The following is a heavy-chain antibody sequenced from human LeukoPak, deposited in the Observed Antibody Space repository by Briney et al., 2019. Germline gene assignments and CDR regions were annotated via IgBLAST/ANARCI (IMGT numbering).Heavy chain of an antibody. Sequence: GGSLRLSCAASGFTFSSYGMHWVRQAPGKGLEWVAFIRDDGSNKYYADSVKGRFTISRDNSKNTLYLQMNSLRAEDTAVYYCAKDWRSRYCSSTSCYSLDYWGQGTLVTVSS. J-gene: IGHJ4*02. CDR1: GFTFSSYG. CDR3: AKDWRSRYCSSTSCYSLDY. D-gene: IGHD2-2*02. CDR2: IRDDGSNK. V-gene: IGHV3-30*02.